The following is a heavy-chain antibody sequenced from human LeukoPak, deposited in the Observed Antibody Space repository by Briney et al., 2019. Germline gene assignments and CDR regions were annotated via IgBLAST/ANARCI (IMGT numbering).Heavy chain of an antibody. V-gene: IGHV3-23*01. Sequence: GGGLRLSCAASGFTFSSYVMKWGRQDPGMRLDWVPSIRGSGGSTSYADSVKGRLTISRNNSKNTLYLQMNSLKTEDTAVYYCTTIRAVVTHDFDYWGQGTLVTVSS. D-gene: IGHD4-23*01. J-gene: IGHJ4*02. CDR2: IRGSGGST. CDR1: GFTFSSYV. CDR3: TTIRAVVTHDFDY.